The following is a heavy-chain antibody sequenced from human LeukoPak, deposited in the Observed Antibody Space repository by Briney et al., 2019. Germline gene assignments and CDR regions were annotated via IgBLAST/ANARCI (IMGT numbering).Heavy chain of an antibody. CDR3: ARHGSYSGSYLY. Sequence: SVKVSCKASGGTFSSYAISWVRQAPGQGLEWMGGIIPIFATANYAQKFQGRVPITTDESTSTAYMELSSLRSEDTAVYYCARHGSYSGSYLYWGQGTLVTVSS. CDR1: GGTFSSYA. D-gene: IGHD1-26*01. CDR2: IIPIFATA. V-gene: IGHV1-69*05. J-gene: IGHJ4*02.